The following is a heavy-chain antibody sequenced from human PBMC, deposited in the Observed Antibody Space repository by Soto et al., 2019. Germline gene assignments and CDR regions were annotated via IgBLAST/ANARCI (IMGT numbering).Heavy chain of an antibody. CDR2: IERDDDDK. CDR3: ARSIRGPRRFNGMDV. D-gene: IGHD1-20*01. CDR1: GFSLTSPGMC. Sequence: SGPTLVNPTETLTLTCTFSGFSLTSPGMCVSWIRQSPGKALEWLALIERDDDDKYYSTSLKTRLTISKDPRKNQVVLTMANMEPADTATYYCARSIRGPRRFNGMDVWGQGTTVTVSS. V-gene: IGHV2-70*13. J-gene: IGHJ6*02.